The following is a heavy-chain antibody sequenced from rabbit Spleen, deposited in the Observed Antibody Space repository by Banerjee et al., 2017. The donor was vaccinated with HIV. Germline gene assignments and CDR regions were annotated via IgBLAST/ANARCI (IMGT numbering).Heavy chain of an antibody. CDR3: ARDTGNSFSTYGMDL. Sequence: QEQLVESGGDLVQPGGSLTLSCKASGFSFSDRDVMCWVRQAPGKGLEWIACIYAGSSGTTYYASWAKGRFTISKTSSTTVTLQMTSLTAADTATYFCARDTGNSFSTYGMDLWGPGTLVTVS. CDR1: GFSFSDRDV. D-gene: IGHD8-1*01. J-gene: IGHJ6*01. CDR2: IYAGSSGTT. V-gene: IGHV1S45*01.